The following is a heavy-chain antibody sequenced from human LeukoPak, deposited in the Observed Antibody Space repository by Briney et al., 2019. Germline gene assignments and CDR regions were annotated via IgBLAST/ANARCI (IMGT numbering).Heavy chain of an antibody. V-gene: IGHV3-30*18. CDR1: GFTFSSYG. CDR2: ISDDGNIK. CDR3: AKDRGSSSWYYFDY. D-gene: IGHD6-13*01. J-gene: IGHJ4*02. Sequence: GGSLRLSCAASGFTFSSYGMHWVRQAPGKGLEWVALISDDGNIKSYADSVKGRFTISRDNSKNTLYLQMNSLRAEDTAVYYCAKDRGSSSWYYFDYWGQGTLVTVSS.